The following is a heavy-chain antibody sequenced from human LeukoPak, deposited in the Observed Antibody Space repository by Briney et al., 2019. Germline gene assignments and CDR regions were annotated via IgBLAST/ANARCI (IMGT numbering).Heavy chain of an antibody. J-gene: IGHJ5*02. Sequence: GGPLRLSCAASGFTFSNYAMTCLPHAPGKALEGVSTISGRGVFTPSTYYADSVQGLLTISRDNSDTTLYLQMDGLRADDTAVYYCVKDRRDAGNSVLSWFDAWGQGTLVTVSS. CDR3: VKDRRDAGNSVLSWFDA. CDR1: GFTFSNYA. V-gene: IGHV3-23*01. CDR2: ISGRGVFTPST. D-gene: IGHD4-23*01.